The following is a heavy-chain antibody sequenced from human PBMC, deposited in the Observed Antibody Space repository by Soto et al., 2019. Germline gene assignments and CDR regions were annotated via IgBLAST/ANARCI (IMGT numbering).Heavy chain of an antibody. V-gene: IGHV3-30*18. CDR2: ISYDGSNK. CDR1: GFTFSSYG. CDR3: AKDRSSGYLKHFDS. Sequence: QVQLVESGGGVVQPGRSLRLSCAASGFTFSSYGMHWVRQAPGKGLEWVAVISYDGSNKYYADSVKGRFTISRDNSKNTLYLQMNSLRVEDTAVYYCAKDRSSGYLKHFDSWGQGTLVTVSS. J-gene: IGHJ4*02. D-gene: IGHD6-19*01.